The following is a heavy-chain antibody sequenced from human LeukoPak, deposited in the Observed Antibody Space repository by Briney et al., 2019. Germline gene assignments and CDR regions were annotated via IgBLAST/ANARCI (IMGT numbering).Heavy chain of an antibody. CDR1: GFTFSSYS. V-gene: IGHV3-48*01. D-gene: IGHD6-13*01. Sequence: PGGSLRLSCAASGFTFSSYSMTWVRPAPGKGLEWISYIHDGGSPIYYADSVKGRFTVSRDNAKNSLYLQMNSLRAEDTAVYYCARGGSSWFSYWGQGTLVTVSS. J-gene: IGHJ4*02. CDR3: ARGGSSWFSY. CDR2: IHDGGSPI.